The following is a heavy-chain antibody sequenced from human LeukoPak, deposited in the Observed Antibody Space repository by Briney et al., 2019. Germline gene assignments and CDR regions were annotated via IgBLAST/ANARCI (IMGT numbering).Heavy chain of an antibody. J-gene: IGHJ6*02. CDR2: FDPEDGET. V-gene: IGHV1-24*01. D-gene: IGHD6-19*01. CDR3: ATTIAVAGTVGLDYYYGMDV. CDR1: GYTLTELS. Sequence: ASVKVSCKVSGYTLTELSMHWVRQAPGKGLAGMGGFDPEDGETIYAQKFQGRVTMTEDTSTDTAYMELSSLRSEDTAVYYCATTIAVAGTVGLDYYYGMDVWGQGTTVTVSS.